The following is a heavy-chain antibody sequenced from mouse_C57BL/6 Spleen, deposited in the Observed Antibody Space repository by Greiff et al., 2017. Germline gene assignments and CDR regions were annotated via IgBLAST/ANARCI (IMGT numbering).Heavy chain of an antibody. CDR2: IDPSDSET. CDR3: ARYGYDEGAWFAY. D-gene: IGHD2-2*01. J-gene: IGHJ3*01. V-gene: IGHV1-52*01. CDR1: GYTFTSYW. Sequence: VQLQQPGAELVRPGSSVKLSCKASGYTFTSYWMHWVKQRPIQGLEWIGNIDPSDSETHYNQKFKDKATLTVDKSSSTAYMQLSSLTSEDSAVYYCARYGYDEGAWFAYWGQGTLVTVSA.